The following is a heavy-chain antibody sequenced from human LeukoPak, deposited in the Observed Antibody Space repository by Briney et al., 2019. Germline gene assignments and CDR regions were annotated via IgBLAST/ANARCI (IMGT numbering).Heavy chain of an antibody. D-gene: IGHD3-16*02. CDR1: GGTFSSYA. V-gene: IGHV1-69*05. Sequence: GSSVKVSCKASGGTFSSYAISWVRQAPGQGLEWMGGIIPIFGTANYAQKFQGRVTITTDESTSTAYMELSSLRSEDTALYYCAAAAGISWGVIASYNLPNFDYWGQGTLVTVSS. J-gene: IGHJ4*02. CDR3: AAAAGISWGVIASYNLPNFDY. CDR2: IIPIFGTA.